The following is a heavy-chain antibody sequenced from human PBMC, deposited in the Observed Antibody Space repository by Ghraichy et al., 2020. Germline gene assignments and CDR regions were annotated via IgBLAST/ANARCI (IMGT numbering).Heavy chain of an antibody. CDR1: RFTFDSYW. CDR2: INQDGGEK. J-gene: IGHJ6*02. V-gene: IGHV3-7*01. CDR3: VRGELLMDV. Sequence: GESLNISCGASRFTFDSYWMTWVRQAPGKGLEWVANINQDGGEKYYVDSAKGRFTISRDNSKNSLYLQMHSLRAEDTAVYYCVRGELLMDVWGQGTTVTVSS. D-gene: IGHD1-7*01.